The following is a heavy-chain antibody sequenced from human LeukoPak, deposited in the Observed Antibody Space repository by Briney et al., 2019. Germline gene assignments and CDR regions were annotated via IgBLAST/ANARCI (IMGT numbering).Heavy chain of an antibody. D-gene: IGHD5-18*01. Sequence: GGSLRLSCAASGFTFSSYSMNWVRQAPGKGLEWVSSISSSSSYIYCADSVKGRFTISRDNAKNSLYLQMNSLRAEDTAVYYCARDDPTAMVTDYWGQGTLVTVSP. CDR3: ARDDPTAMVTDY. J-gene: IGHJ4*02. CDR1: GFTFSSYS. V-gene: IGHV3-21*01. CDR2: ISSSSSYI.